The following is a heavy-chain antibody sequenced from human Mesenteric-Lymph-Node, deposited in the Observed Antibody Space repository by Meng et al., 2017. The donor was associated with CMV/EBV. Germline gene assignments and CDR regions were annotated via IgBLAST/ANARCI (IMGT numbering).Heavy chain of an antibody. D-gene: IGHD3-9*01. CDR1: GFTFSSYG. J-gene: IGHJ5*02. CDR2: IRYDGSNK. Sequence: GGSLRLSCAASGFTFSSYGMHWVRQAPGKGLEWVAFIRYDGSNKYYADSVKGRFTISRDNSKNTLHLQMNSLRAEDTAVYYCAKSVGDDILTGYNWFDPWGQGTLVTVSS. CDR3: AKSVGDDILTGYNWFDP. V-gene: IGHV3-30*02.